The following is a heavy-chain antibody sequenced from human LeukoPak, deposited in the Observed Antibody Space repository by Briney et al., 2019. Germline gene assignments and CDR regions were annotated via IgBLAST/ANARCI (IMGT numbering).Heavy chain of an antibody. J-gene: IGHJ4*02. CDR3: ARLVARISSFDY. CDR1: GGSISSSSYY. CDR2: IYYSGST. D-gene: IGHD2/OR15-2a*01. Sequence: PSETLSLTCTVSGGSISSSSYYWGWIRQPPGKGLEWIGSIYYSGSTYYNPSLKSRVTISVDTSKNQFSLKLSSVTAADTAVYYCARLVARISSFDYWGQGTLVTVSS. V-gene: IGHV4-39*01.